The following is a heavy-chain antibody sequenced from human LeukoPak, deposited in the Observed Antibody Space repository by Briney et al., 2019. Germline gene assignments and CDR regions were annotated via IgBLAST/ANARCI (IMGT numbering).Heavy chain of an antibody. Sequence: GGSLRLSCAASGFTLGTYSMNWVRQAPGKGLEWVSYISSSGSTIYYADSVKGRFTISRDNAKNSLYLQMNSLRAEDTAVYYCARYLGYLDYWGQGTLVTVSS. J-gene: IGHJ4*02. CDR1: GFTLGTYS. V-gene: IGHV3-48*04. CDR2: ISSSGSTI. CDR3: ARYLGYLDY.